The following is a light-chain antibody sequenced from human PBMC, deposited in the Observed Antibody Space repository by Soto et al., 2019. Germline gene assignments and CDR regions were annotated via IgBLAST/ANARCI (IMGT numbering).Light chain of an antibody. CDR1: QSLLHANGNNN. CDR3: MQALQSPWT. J-gene: IGKJ1*01. Sequence: IVMTQSPLSLPVTPGEPSSISCKSSQSLLHANGNNNVDWYLQKAGQSPQVLIYLGSNRASGVPDRFSGSGSGTDFTLKISRVEADDVGVYYCMQALQSPWTFGQGTKVDIK. CDR2: LGS. V-gene: IGKV2-28*01.